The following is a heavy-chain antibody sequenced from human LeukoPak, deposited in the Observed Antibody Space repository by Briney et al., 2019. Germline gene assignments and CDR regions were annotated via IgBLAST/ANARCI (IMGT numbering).Heavy chain of an antibody. Sequence: PGGSLRLSCAASGFTFSSYWMHWVRQAPGKGLVWVSRINSDGSSTSYADSVKGRFTISRDNAKNTLYLQMNSLRAEDTAVYYCAKDWDYYGSGSPFDYWGQGTLVTVSS. CDR1: GFTFSSYW. D-gene: IGHD3-10*01. J-gene: IGHJ4*02. V-gene: IGHV3-74*01. CDR3: AKDWDYYGSGSPFDY. CDR2: INSDGSST.